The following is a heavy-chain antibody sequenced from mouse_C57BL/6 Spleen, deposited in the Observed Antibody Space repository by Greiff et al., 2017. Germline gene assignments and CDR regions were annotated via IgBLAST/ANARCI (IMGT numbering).Heavy chain of an antibody. J-gene: IGHJ1*03. CDR3: ARPGRGYFDV. Sequence: EVQLQESGPELVKPGASVKLPCKASGYTFTDYNMDWVKQSHGKSLEWIGDINPNNGGTIYNQKFKGKATLTVDKSSSTSYMELRSLTSEDAAVYYCARPGRGYFDVWGTGTTVTVSA. CDR2: INPNNGGT. CDR1: GYTFTDYN. V-gene: IGHV1-18*01. D-gene: IGHD4-1*01.